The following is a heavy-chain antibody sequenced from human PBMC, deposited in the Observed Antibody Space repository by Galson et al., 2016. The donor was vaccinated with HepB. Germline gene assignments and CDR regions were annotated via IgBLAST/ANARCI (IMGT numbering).Heavy chain of an antibody. D-gene: IGHD3-3*01. CDR3: AREGGYYSFYYYGMDV. Sequence: SCKASGYTFTSYQMHWVRQAPGQGLEWMGIIIPNADSTTYAQKFQGRVTMTRDTSASTVYMELSSLRSEDTAVYYCAREGGYYSFYYYGMDVWGQGTTVTVSS. CDR1: GYTFTSYQ. J-gene: IGHJ6*02. CDR2: IIPNADST. V-gene: IGHV1-46*01.